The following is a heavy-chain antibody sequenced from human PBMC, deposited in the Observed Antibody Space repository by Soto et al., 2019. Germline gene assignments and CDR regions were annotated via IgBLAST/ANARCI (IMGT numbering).Heavy chain of an antibody. CDR1: GGSVNNADYF. CDR3: ARDADYGGSRGGMDV. D-gene: IGHD4-17*01. CDR2: LYYSGST. J-gene: IGHJ6*02. Sequence: QVRLEESGPGLVKPSETLSLICSVSGGSVNNADYFWSWIRHHPENGLEWIGYLYYSGSTRYNPSFKTRATLSIDTSKNQFSLRLNSVTVADTAVYFCARDADYGGSRGGMDVWGRGTTVTVSS. V-gene: IGHV4-31*03.